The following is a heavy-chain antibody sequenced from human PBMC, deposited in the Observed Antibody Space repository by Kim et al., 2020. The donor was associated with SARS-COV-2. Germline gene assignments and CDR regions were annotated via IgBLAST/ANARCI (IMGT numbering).Heavy chain of an antibody. Sequence: GGSLRLSCAASGFTFSSYAMHWVRQAPGKGLEWVAVISYDGSNKYYADSVKGRFTISRDNSKNTLYLQMNSLRAEDTAVYYCARAYTGSYYYGMDVWGQGTTVTVSS. CDR1: GFTFSSYA. CDR3: ARAYTGSYYYGMDV. D-gene: IGHD2-21*01. CDR2: ISYDGSNK. V-gene: IGHV3-30*04. J-gene: IGHJ6*02.